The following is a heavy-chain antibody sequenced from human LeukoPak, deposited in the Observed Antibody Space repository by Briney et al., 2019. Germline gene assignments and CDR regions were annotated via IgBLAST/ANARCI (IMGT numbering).Heavy chain of an antibody. CDR2: IYTSGST. V-gene: IGHV4-4*07. J-gene: IGHJ4*02. CDR3: ARGPYVWGSYRQYYFDF. CDR1: GGSISSYY. Sequence: KSSETLSLTCTVSGGSISSYYWSWIRQPAGKGLEWIGRIYTSGSTNYNPSLKSRVTMSVDTSKNQFSLKLSSVTAADTAVYYYARGPYVWGSYRQYYFDFWGQGTLVTVSS. D-gene: IGHD3-16*02.